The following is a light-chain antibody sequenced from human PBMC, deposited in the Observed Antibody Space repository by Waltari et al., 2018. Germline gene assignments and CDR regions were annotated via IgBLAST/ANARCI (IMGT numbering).Light chain of an antibody. CDR3: YSTDSSGNYGV. CDR2: TDS. Sequence: SYELTQPPSVAVSPGQPARITCSGDDLPKKYAFWYQKKSGQAPLLVIYTDSKRPSGIPERFSGSSSGTMATLIISGAQVEDEADYYCYSTDSSGNYGVFGTGTKVSVL. J-gene: IGLJ1*01. CDR1: DLPKKY. V-gene: IGLV3-10*01.